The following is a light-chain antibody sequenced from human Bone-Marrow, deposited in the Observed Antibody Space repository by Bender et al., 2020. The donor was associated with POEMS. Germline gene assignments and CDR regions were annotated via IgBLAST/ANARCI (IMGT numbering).Light chain of an antibody. J-gene: IGLJ2*01. V-gene: IGLV2-11*01. CDR3: ASYAGSFTVV. CDR2: EVR. CDR1: NSDVGRYDY. Sequence: QSALTQPRSVSGSPGQSVTISCTGSNSDVGRYDYVSWYQQHPGKAPKLLIYEVRKRPSGVSNRFSGSKSDNTASLTTSGLQAEDEADYYCASYAGSFTVVFGGGTKLTVL.